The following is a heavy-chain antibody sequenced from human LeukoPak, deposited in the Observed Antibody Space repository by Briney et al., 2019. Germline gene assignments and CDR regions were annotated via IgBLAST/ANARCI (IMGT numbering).Heavy chain of an antibody. D-gene: IGHD3-10*01. V-gene: IGHV3-23*01. CDR3: AKDRQNYYGSGYYFDY. J-gene: IGHJ4*02. CDR2: ISGSGEST. Sequence: GGSLRLSCAGSGFNFSSYVMTWVRQAPGKGLEWVSSISGSGESTFYVDFVKGRFTISRDNSKNTLYLQMNSLRAEDTAVYYCAKDRQNYYGSGYYFDYWGQGTLVTVSS. CDR1: GFNFSSYV.